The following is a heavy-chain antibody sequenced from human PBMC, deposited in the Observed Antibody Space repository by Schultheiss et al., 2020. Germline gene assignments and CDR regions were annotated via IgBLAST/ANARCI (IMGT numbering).Heavy chain of an antibody. CDR3: TTFPWELRGY. Sequence: GGSLRLSCAASGFTFSSYAMSWVRQAPGKGLEWVGRMKSRADGGTTDYAASVKGRFTFSRDDSKNTLYVQMNSLKTEDTAVYYCTTFPWELRGYWGQGALVTVSS. D-gene: IGHD1-26*01. J-gene: IGHJ4*02. V-gene: IGHV3-15*01. CDR1: GFTFSSYA. CDR2: MKSRADGGTT.